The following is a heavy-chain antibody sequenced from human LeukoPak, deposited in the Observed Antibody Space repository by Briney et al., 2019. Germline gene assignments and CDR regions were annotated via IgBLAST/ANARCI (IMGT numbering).Heavy chain of an antibody. V-gene: IGHV3-30*03. J-gene: IGHJ4*02. Sequence: GGSLRLSCAASGFTFTNYGIHWVRQAPGKGLEWVAVISSDGNHKYYADSVKGRFTISRDNSKNTLYLQMNSLRTEDTAVYFCASLLLYCSGSTCYSDYWGQGTLVTVSS. CDR1: GFTFTNYG. CDR3: ASLLLYCSGSTCYSDY. D-gene: IGHD2-15*01. CDR2: ISSDGNHK.